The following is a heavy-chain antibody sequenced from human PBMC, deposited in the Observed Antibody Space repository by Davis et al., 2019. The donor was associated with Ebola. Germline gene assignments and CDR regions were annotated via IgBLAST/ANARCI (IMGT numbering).Heavy chain of an antibody. Sequence: GESLKISCAASGFTFSEYSLSWVRQAPGKGLEWVSSINTGSNYIFYGDSVKGRFTISRDNAQNLLVLQMDSLTAEDTAVYYCAKDKLASIAVAAQGDYWGQGTLVTVSS. D-gene: IGHD6-19*01. J-gene: IGHJ4*02. V-gene: IGHV3-21*01. CDR3: AKDKLASIAVAAQGDY. CDR2: INTGSNYI. CDR1: GFTFSEYS.